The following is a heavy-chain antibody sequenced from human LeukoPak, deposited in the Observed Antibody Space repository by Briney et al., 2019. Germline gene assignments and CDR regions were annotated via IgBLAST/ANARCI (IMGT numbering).Heavy chain of an antibody. Sequence: HPGGSLRLSCAASGFTFSSYAMSWVRQAPGKGLEWVSAISGSGGSTYYADSVKGRFTISRDNSKNTLFLQMISLRAEDTAVYYCAKDQINYYDSSRRGYFDYWGQGTLVTVSS. D-gene: IGHD3-22*01. CDR1: GFTFSSYA. CDR3: AKDQINYYDSSRRGYFDY. CDR2: ISGSGGST. V-gene: IGHV3-23*01. J-gene: IGHJ4*02.